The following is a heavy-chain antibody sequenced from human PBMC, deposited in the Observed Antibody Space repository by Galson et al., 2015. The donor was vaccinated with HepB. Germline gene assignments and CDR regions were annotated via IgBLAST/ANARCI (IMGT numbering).Heavy chain of an antibody. D-gene: IGHD3-22*01. J-gene: IGHJ3*02. V-gene: IGHV1-2*04. CDR1: GYTFTGYY. CDR3: ARDYYYDSSGYDAFDI. CDR2: INPNSGGT. Sequence: SVKVSCKASGYTFTGYYMHWVRQAPGQGLEWMGWINPNSGGTNYAQKFQGWVTMTRDTSISTAYMELSRLRSDDTAVYYCARDYYYDSSGYDAFDIWGQGTMVTVSS.